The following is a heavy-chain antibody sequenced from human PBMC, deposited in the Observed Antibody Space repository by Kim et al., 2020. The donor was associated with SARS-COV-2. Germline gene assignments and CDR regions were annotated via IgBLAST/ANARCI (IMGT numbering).Heavy chain of an antibody. CDR3: ARDPAVGGNGLDV. Sequence: ASVKVSCKASGYTFTDFYIHWVCQAPGQGLEWMGWINPNSGATNFAQRFQGRVTVTRVTSISTAYMELSRLTSDDRAMYYCARDPAVGGNGLDVWGQGTT. V-gene: IGHV1-2*02. J-gene: IGHJ6*02. D-gene: IGHD6-19*01. CDR1: GYTFTDFY. CDR2: INPNSGAT.